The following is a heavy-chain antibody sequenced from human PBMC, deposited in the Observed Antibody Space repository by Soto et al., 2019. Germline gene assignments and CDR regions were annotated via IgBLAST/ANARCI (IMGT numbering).Heavy chain of an antibody. J-gene: IGHJ4*02. CDR3: ARGEQYSGRIFDY. CDR1: GDSVSSNSAA. D-gene: IGHD1-26*01. Sequence: SQTLSLTCGISGDSVSSNSAAWNCLIHSPSRFLEWLGRTYYRSKWYNDYAVSVESRITINPDTSKSHFSLQLNFVTPEDTAVYFCARGEQYSGRIFDYWGQGTLVTVSS. V-gene: IGHV6-1*01. CDR2: TYYRSKWYN.